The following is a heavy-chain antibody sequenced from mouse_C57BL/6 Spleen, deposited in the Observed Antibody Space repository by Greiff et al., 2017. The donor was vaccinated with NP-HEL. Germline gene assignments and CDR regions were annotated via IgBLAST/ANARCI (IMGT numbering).Heavy chain of an antibody. CDR2: ISYDGSN. J-gene: IGHJ1*03. CDR3: ARDGGYYVYFDV. D-gene: IGHD2-3*01. V-gene: IGHV3-6*01. Sequence: EVQLQESGPGLVKPSQSLSLTCSVTGYSITSGYYWNWIRQFPGNKLEWMGYISYDGSNNYNPSLKNRISITRDTSKNQFFLKLNSVTTEDTATYYCARDGGYYVYFDVWGTGTTVTVSS. CDR1: GYSITSGYY.